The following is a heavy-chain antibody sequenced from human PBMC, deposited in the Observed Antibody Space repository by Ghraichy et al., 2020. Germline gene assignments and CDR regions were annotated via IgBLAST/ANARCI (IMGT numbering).Heavy chain of an antibody. D-gene: IGHD3-10*01. CDR3: AREYYINNYSPHMDV. CDR2: IYSGGAT. J-gene: IGHJ6*03. Sequence: LSLTCAVSGFTVSSIYLSWVRQPPGQGLEWLSVIYSGGATYYADSVKGRFTISRDNSKNTLYLEINSLRVDDTAVYYCAREYYINNYSPHMDVWGKGTTVTVSS. CDR1: GFTVSSIY. V-gene: IGHV3-53*01.